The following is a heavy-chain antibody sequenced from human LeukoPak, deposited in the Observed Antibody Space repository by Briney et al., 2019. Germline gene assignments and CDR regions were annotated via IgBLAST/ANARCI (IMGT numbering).Heavy chain of an antibody. Sequence: GGSLRLSCAASGFTLSSYGMSWVCQAPGRGLGWVSAISGRGGSTYYADSVKGRFTISRDNSKNTLYLQMNILRAEDTAVYYCAKKGLAVSRPFDYWGQGTLVTVSS. CDR2: ISGRGGST. CDR3: AKKGLAVSRPFDY. J-gene: IGHJ4*02. D-gene: IGHD6-19*01. V-gene: IGHV3-23*01. CDR1: GFTLSSYG.